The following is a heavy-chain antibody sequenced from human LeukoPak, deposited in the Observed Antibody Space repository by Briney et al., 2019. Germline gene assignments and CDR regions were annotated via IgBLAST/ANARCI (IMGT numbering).Heavy chain of an antibody. J-gene: IGHJ3*02. CDR1: GFTFSSYG. Sequence: GRSLRLSCAASGFTFSSYGMHWVRQAPGKGLEWVANIKQDGSEKYYVDSVKGRFTISRDNAKNSLYLQMNSLRAEDTAVYYCARDGRQRYCSSTSCYNIWGQGTMVTVSS. CDR2: IKQDGSEK. V-gene: IGHV3-7*01. CDR3: ARDGRQRYCSSTSCYNI. D-gene: IGHD2-2*02.